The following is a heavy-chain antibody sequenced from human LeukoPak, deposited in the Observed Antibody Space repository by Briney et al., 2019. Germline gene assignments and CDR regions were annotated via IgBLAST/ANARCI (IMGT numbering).Heavy chain of an antibody. Sequence: GGSLRLSCAASGFIVSSNYLSWVRQAPGKGLEWVSVIYIGGSTYYADSVKGRFTISRDNPKNTLYLQMNSLRVEDTAVYYCARVNPSGWAIDYWGQGTLVTVSS. CDR2: IYIGGST. J-gene: IGHJ4*02. V-gene: IGHV3-53*01. CDR3: ARVNPSGWAIDY. D-gene: IGHD6-19*01. CDR1: GFIVSSNY.